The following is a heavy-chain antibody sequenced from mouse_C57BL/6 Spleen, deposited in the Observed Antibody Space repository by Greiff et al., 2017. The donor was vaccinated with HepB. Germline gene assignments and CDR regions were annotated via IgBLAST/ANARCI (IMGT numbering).Heavy chain of an antibody. CDR1: GFTFSDYY. V-gene: IGHV5-16*01. CDR3: ARERPPYAMDY. CDR2: INYDGSST. D-gene: IGHD1-2*01. Sequence: EVQVVESEGGLVQPGSSMKLSCTASGFTFSDYYMAWVRQVPEKGLEWVANINYDGSSTYYLDSLKSRFIISRDNAKNILYLQMSSLKSEDTATYYCARERPPYAMDYWGQGTSVTVSS. J-gene: IGHJ4*01.